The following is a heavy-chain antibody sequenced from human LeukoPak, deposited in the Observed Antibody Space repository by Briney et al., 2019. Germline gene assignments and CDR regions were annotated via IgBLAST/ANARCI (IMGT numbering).Heavy chain of an antibody. CDR3: ASYRFGEVGY. J-gene: IGHJ4*02. CDR2: ISSSGSTI. CDR1: GFTFSSYE. V-gene: IGHV3-48*03. Sequence: PGGSLRLSCAASGFTFSSYEMNWVRQAPGKGLEWVSYISSSGSTICYADSVKGRFTISRDNAKNSLYLQMNSLRAEDTAVYYCASYRFGEVGYWGQGTLVTVSS. D-gene: IGHD3-10*01.